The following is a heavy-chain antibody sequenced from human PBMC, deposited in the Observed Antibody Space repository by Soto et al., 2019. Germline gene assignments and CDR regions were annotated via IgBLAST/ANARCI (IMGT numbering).Heavy chain of an antibody. CDR2: INHSGST. CDR1: GGSFSGYY. V-gene: IGHV4-34*01. Sequence: SETLSLTCAVYGGSFSGYYWSWIRQPPGKGLEFIGEINHSGSTKYNPSLKSRLTISLDTSKNQFSLKVSSVTAADTAVYYCARGGSYGDYYAMDVWGQGTTVT. CDR3: ARGGSYGDYYAMDV. D-gene: IGHD4-17*01. J-gene: IGHJ6*02.